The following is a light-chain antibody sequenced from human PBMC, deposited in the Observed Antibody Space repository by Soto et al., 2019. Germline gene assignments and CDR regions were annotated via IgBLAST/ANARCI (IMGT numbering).Light chain of an antibody. Sequence: QSVLTQSPSASASLGASVKLTCTLSSGHSSYAIAWHQQQPEKGPRYLMKLNSDGSHNKGDGIPDRFSGSSSGAERYLTISSLQSEDEADYYCQTWGTGISVVFSGGTKLTVL. CDR1: SGHSSYA. J-gene: IGLJ2*01. CDR2: LNSDGSH. CDR3: QTWGTGISVV. V-gene: IGLV4-69*01.